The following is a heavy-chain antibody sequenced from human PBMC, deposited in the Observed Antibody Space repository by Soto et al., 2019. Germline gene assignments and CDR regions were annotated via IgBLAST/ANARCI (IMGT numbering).Heavy chain of an antibody. D-gene: IGHD5-18*01. V-gene: IGHV3-23*01. CDR1: GFPFSSYA. Sequence: ESVGGLVQPGGSLRLSCAASGFPFSSYAMNWVRQAPGRGLEWVSFISGRADSTFYAASVKGRFTISRDNSKNTLYLQMNSLRAEDTAVYYCAKDADAALVTTYFDYWGQGTLVTVSS. CDR3: AKDADAALVTTYFDY. J-gene: IGHJ4*02. CDR2: ISGRADST.